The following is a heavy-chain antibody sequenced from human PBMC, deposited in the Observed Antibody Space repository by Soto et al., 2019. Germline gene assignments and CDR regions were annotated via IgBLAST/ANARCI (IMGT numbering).Heavy chain of an antibody. V-gene: IGHV4-59*01. J-gene: IGHJ6*02. CDR3: ARDAWRRYDILTGQYNPYYYYGMDV. D-gene: IGHD3-9*01. Sequence: SETLSLTCTGSGGSLSSYYWSWIRQPPGKGLEWIGYIYYSGSNNYNPSLKNRVTISVDTSKNQFSLKLSSVTAADTAVYYCARDAWRRYDILTGQYNPYYYYGMDVWGQGTTVTVSS. CDR2: IYYSGSN. CDR1: GGSLSSYY.